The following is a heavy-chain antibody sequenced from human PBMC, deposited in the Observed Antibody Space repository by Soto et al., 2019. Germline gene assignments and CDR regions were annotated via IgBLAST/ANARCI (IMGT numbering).Heavy chain of an antibody. Sequence: GGSLRLSCAASGFTFSNYWMHWVRQAPGKGLLWVSRITSDGSVTVYADSVRGRFTISRDNANNMLYLQMNSLRVEDTAVYYCVRDKRVTDWFDPWGQGTLVTVSS. J-gene: IGHJ5*02. CDR2: ITSDGSVT. CDR1: GFTFSNYW. CDR3: VRDKRVTDWFDP. V-gene: IGHV3-74*01.